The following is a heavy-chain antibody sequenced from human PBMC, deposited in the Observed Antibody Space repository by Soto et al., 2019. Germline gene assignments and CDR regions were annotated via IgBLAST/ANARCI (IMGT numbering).Heavy chain of an antibody. D-gene: IGHD3-16*01. CDR1: GFTFSNYG. CDR2: VSFDGSKK. J-gene: IGHJ3*02. Sequence: QVQLAESGGGMVQPGRSLRLSCAASGFTFSNYGMHWVRQAPGKGLEWVAVVSFDGSKKYYADSVKGRVTISRDNSKNTLSLQMNSLRVEDTSVYYCATLLGTTEEGDVFDIWGQGTMVTVSS. V-gene: IGHV3-30*03. CDR3: ATLLGTTEEGDVFDI.